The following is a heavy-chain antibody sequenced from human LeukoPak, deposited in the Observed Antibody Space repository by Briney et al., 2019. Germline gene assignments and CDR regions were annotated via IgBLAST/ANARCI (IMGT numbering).Heavy chain of an antibody. J-gene: IGHJ4*02. CDR2: IYYNGST. CDR1: GGSISSGDYY. Sequence: TSETLSLTCTVSGGSISSGDYYWSWIRQPPGKCLEWIGYIYYNGSTYYNPSLKSRVTISVDTSKNQFSLKLSSVTAADTAVYYCARVHYSGSYYFDYWGQGTLVTVSS. CDR3: ARVHYSGSYYFDY. D-gene: IGHD1-26*01. V-gene: IGHV4-30-4*01.